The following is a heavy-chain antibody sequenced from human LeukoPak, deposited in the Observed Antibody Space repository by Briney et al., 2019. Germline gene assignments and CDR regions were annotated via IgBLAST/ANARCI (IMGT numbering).Heavy chain of an antibody. CDR1: GFTFSSYA. Sequence: GGSLRLSCAASGFTFSSYAMSWVRQAPGKGLEWVSAISGSGGSTYYADSVKGRFTISRDNSKNTLYLQMNSLRAEDTAVYYCAKSVDSGGWTSGKIDYWGQGTLVTVSS. D-gene: IGHD6-19*01. J-gene: IGHJ4*02. CDR2: ISGSGGST. CDR3: AKSVDSGGWTSGKIDY. V-gene: IGHV3-23*01.